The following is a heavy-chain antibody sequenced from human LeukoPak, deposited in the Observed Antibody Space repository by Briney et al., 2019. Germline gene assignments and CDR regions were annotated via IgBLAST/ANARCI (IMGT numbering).Heavy chain of an antibody. J-gene: IGHJ5*02. CDR1: GYTFTSYG. Sequence: GGSLRLSCAASGYTFTSYGISWVRQAPGQGLEWMGWISAYNGNTNYAQKLQGRVTMTTDTSTSTAYMELRSLRSDDTAVYYCARDYGSSVSDWFDPWGQGTLVTVSS. CDR3: ARDYGSSVSDWFDP. CDR2: ISAYNGNT. D-gene: IGHD2-2*01. V-gene: IGHV1-18*01.